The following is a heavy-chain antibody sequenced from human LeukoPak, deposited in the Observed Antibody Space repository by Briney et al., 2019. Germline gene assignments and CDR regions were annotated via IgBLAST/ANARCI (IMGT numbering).Heavy chain of an antibody. V-gene: IGHV3-48*01. D-gene: IGHD5-12*01. CDR2: ISRSSSTI. J-gene: IGHJ4*02. Sequence: GGSLRLSCAASGFTFNNCSMNWVRQAPGKGLEWVSYISRSSSTIYYADSVKGRFTISRDNAKNSLYLQMNSLRAEDTAVYYCARVVGIVATIDYWGQGTLVTVSS. CDR1: GFTFNNCS. CDR3: ARVVGIVATIDY.